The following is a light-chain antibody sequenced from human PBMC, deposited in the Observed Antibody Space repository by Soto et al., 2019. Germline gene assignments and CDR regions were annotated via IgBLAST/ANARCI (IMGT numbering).Light chain of an antibody. Sequence: QSALTQPASVSGSPGQSITISCTGTSSDIGGYNYVSWYQQYPGKAPNLMIHEVNHRPSGVSDRFSGSKSANTASLTISGLQAEDEADYYCSSYTSSNTVIFGGGTQLTVL. J-gene: IGLJ7*01. CDR2: EVN. CDR3: SSYTSSNTVI. V-gene: IGLV2-14*01. CDR1: SSDIGGYNY.